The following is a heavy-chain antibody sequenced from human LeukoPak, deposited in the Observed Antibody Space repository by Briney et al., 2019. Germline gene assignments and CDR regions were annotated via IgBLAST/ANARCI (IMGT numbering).Heavy chain of an antibody. CDR1: GFTFSSYA. D-gene: IGHD6-19*01. CDR2: ISGSGGST. J-gene: IGHJ4*02. CDR3: ARVQRGIAVALDY. V-gene: IGHV3-23*01. Sequence: PGGSLRLSCAASGFTFSSYAVSWVRQAPGKGLEWVSAISGSGGSTYYADSVKGRFTISRDNSKNTLYLQMNSLRAEDTAVYYCARVQRGIAVALDYWGQGTLATVSS.